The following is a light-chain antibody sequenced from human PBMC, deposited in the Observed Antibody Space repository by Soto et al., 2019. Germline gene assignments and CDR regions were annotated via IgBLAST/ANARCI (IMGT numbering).Light chain of an antibody. V-gene: IGKV1-5*03. J-gene: IGKJ1*01. CDR3: QQYNSSPRT. CDR1: QSISSW. Sequence: DIQMTQSPSTLSASVGDRVTITSRASQSISSWLAWYQQKPGKAPKLLIYKASSIESGVPSRFGGSGSGTEFTVAISSLKPEDFATYYCQQYNSSPRTFGQGTKVDIK. CDR2: KAS.